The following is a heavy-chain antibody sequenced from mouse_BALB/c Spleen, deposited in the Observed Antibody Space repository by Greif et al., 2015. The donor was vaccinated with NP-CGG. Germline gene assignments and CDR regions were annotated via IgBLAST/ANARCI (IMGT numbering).Heavy chain of an antibody. CDR1: GFTFSSYA. CDR2: ISSGGSYT. Sequence: DVMLVESGGGLVKPGGSLKLSCAASGFTFSSYAMSWVRQSPEKRLEWVAEISSGGSYTYYPDTVTGRFTISRDNAKNTLYLEMSSLRSEDTAMYYCARGGYYADYWGQGTTLTVSS. J-gene: IGHJ2*01. D-gene: IGHD2-3*01. V-gene: IGHV5-9-4*01. CDR3: ARGGYYADY.